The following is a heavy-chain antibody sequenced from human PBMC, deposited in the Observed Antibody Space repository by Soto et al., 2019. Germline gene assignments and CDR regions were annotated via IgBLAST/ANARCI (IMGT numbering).Heavy chain of an antibody. V-gene: IGHV1-3*01. J-gene: IGHJ4*02. D-gene: IGHD6-19*01. Sequence: SVKVSCKASGYTFTSYAMHWVRQAPGQRLEWMGWINAGNGNTKYSRKFQGRVTIIRDTSASTAYMELSSLRSEDTAVYYCARGSGWYNSLYYFDYWGQGTLVTVSS. CDR2: INAGNGNT. CDR3: ARGSGWYNSLYYFDY. CDR1: GYTFTSYA.